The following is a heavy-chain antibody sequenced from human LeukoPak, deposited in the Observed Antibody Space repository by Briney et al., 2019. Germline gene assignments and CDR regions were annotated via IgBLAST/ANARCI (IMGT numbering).Heavy chain of an antibody. V-gene: IGHV3-30*18. D-gene: IGHD4-17*01. CDR2: ISYDGSNK. Sequence: GGSLRLSCAASGFTFSSYGMHWVRQAPGKGLEWVAVISYDGSNKYYADSVKGRFTISRDNSKNTLYLQMNSLRAEDTAVYYCAKDVTTVTTTTADYWGQGTLVTVSS. CDR3: AKDVTTVTTTTADY. CDR1: GFTFSSYG. J-gene: IGHJ4*02.